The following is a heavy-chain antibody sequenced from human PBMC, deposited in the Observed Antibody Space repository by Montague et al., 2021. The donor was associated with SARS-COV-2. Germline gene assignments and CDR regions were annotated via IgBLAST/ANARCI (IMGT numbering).Heavy chain of an antibody. CDR2: IYFSGST. CDR3: TRLSLGWNTD. V-gene: IGHV4-59*08. J-gene: IGHJ1*01. CDR1: GDSMTDSC. D-gene: IGHD1-1*01. Sequence: SETLSLTCTVSGDSMTDSCWSWIRQPPGKGLEYIGYIYFSGSTNYNPSLKSRLTISVDTSKNQSSLKLSSVTAADTAVYFCTRLSLGWNTDWGQGTLVTVSS.